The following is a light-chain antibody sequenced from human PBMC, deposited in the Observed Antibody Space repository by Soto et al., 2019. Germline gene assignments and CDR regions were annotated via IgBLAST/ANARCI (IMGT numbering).Light chain of an antibody. CDR1: SSDVGSYDR. V-gene: IGLV2-23*02. CDR3: SSSLGGPTWV. CDR2: EVN. Sequence: QSALTQPASVSGSPGQWITISCTGSSSDVGSYDRVSWYQQYPGKAPTLMIYEVNKRPSGISNRFSGSKSGNTASLTFSGLQAEYEPPYYSSSSLGGPTWVFAGGTKLTVL. J-gene: IGLJ3*02.